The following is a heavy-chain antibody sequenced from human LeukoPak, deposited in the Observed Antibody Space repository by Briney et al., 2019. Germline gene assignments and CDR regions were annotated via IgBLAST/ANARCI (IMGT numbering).Heavy chain of an antibody. CDR1: GYSFTSYW. CDR3: ARHVGVVPAAATD. D-gene: IGHD2-2*01. V-gene: IGHV5-51*01. CDR2: IYPGDSDT. J-gene: IGHJ4*02. Sequence: GESLKISCTGSGYSFTSYWIGWVRQMPGKGLEWMGIIYPGDSDTRYSPSFQGQVTISSDKSISTAYLQWSSLKASDTAMYYCARHVGVVPAAATDWGQGTLVTVSS.